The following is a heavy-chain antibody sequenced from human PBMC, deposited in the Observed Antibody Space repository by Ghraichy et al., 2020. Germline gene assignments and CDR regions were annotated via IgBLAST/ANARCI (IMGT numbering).Heavy chain of an antibody. CDR2: IYYSGST. CDR1: GGSISSSSYY. J-gene: IGHJ4*02. Sequence: ESLNISCTVSGGSISSSSYYWGWIRQPPGKGLEWIGSIYYSGSTYYNPSLKSRVTISVDTSKNQFSLKLSSVTAADTAVYYCASSPPAYYDFWSGYYYWGQGTLVTVSS. CDR3: ASSPPAYYDFWSGYYY. V-gene: IGHV4-39*01. D-gene: IGHD3-3*01.